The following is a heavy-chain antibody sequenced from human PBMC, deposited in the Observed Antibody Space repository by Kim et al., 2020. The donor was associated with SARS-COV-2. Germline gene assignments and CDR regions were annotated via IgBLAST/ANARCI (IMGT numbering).Heavy chain of an antibody. D-gene: IGHD1-1*01. CDR3: ATKTGTIDY. V-gene: IGHV5-51*01. CDR2: DT. J-gene: IGHJ4*02. Sequence: DTKNRPSFQGQVTISADKSISTAYLQWSSLKASDTAMYYCATKTGTIDYWGQGTLVTVSS.